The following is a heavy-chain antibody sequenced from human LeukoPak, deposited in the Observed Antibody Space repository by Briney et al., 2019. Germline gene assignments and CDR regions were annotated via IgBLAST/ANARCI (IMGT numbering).Heavy chain of an antibody. J-gene: IGHJ5*02. CDR1: GGSISSFY. Sequence: SETLSLTCTVSGGSISSFYWRWIRQPSGKGLEWSGYISYTGSTNYNPSLKSRLTISVDTSKNQFSLKLSSVTAADTAVYYCARASETLRRFDPWGQGTLVTVSS. V-gene: IGHV4-59*01. CDR3: ARASETLRRFDP. CDR2: ISYTGST.